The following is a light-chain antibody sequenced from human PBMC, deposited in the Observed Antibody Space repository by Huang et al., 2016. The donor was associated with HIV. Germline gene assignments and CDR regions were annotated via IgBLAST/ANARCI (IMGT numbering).Light chain of an antibody. V-gene: IGKV3-20*01. CDR2: GAS. J-gene: IGKJ3*01. CDR1: QSIGGAY. Sequence: EIVLTQSPGTLSLSPGERATLSCRASQSIGGAYLAWYQQKPGQAPRLLIYGASDRPSGIPDRFSGSGSGTDFTLTISRLEPEDFAVYYCQHYAVSHIGFTFGPGTKLDIK. CDR3: QHYAVSHIGFT.